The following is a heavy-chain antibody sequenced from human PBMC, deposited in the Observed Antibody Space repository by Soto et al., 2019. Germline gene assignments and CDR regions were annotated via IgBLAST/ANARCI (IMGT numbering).Heavy chain of an antibody. D-gene: IGHD2-15*01. CDR2: VSTAGST. J-gene: IGHJ4*02. Sequence: DVQMLESGGGLVQPGGSLRLSCAASGFTFSSYAMGWVRQGPGKGLEWVAVVSTAGSTHYADSVRGRFTISRDNSRSKVALQMKSRTGVDMAVYFCAKRRSAGGRFDYWGQGALVTVSS. CDR3: AKRRSAGGRFDY. V-gene: IGHV3-23*01. CDR1: GFTFSSYA.